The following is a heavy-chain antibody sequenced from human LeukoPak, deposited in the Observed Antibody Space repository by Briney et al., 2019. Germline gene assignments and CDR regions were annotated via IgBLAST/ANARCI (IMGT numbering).Heavy chain of an antibody. J-gene: IGHJ4*02. CDR3: ARQRSRSSYYYDSSGFSL. Sequence: SETLSLTCTVSGGSISSYYWSWIRQPPGKGLEWIGYIYYSGGTNYNPSLKSRVTISVDTSKNQFSLKLSSVTAADTAVYYCARQRSRSSYYYDSSGFSLWGQGTLVTVSS. D-gene: IGHD3-22*01. V-gene: IGHV4-59*01. CDR2: IYYSGGT. CDR1: GGSISSYY.